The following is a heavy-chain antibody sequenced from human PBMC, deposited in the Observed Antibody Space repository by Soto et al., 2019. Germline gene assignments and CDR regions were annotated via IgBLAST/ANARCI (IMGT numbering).Heavy chain of an antibody. Sequence: ASVKVSCKASGYTFSNYYMHWVRQAPGQGLEWMGGINPNGDTTYYAQKFLGRLTVTRDTSTSTVYMELSSLRSDDTAVYYCAREGATAAKMFDYWGQGALVTVPQ. CDR1: GYTFSNYY. D-gene: IGHD2-2*01. V-gene: IGHV1-46*01. CDR2: INPNGDTT. J-gene: IGHJ4*02. CDR3: AREGATAAKMFDY.